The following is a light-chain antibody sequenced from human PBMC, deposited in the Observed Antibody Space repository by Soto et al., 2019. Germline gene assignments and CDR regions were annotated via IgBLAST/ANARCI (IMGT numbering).Light chain of an antibody. CDR3: QQYNSYSWT. CDR1: RNIGSW. CDR2: KAS. Sequence: DIQMTQSPSTLSASIGDRVTITCRASRNIGSWLAWYQQKAGKAPNLLIYKASTLETGVPSRFSGSASGTEFTLTISSLQPDDFATYYCQQYNSYSWTFGQGTKVEIK. J-gene: IGKJ1*01. V-gene: IGKV1-5*03.